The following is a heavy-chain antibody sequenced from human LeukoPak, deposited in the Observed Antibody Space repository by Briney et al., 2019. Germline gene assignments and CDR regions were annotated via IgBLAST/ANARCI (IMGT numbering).Heavy chain of an antibody. J-gene: IGHJ4*02. CDR2: INAYNGNT. V-gene: IGHV1-18*01. D-gene: IGHD1-1*01. CDR3: ARRQGTTLSFDY. CDR1: GYTFTSYG. Sequence: ASVKVSCKASGYTFTSYGFRWVRQTPGQGLEWMGWINAYNGNTNYAQKLQGRVTMTTDTSTSTAYMELRSLRFDDTAVYYCARRQGTTLSFDYWGQGTLVTVSS.